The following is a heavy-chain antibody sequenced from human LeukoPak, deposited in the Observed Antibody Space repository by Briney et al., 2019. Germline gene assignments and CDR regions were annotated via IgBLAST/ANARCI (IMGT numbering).Heavy chain of an antibody. CDR1: GGSISSYY. Sequence: PSETLSLTCTVSGGSISSYYWSWIRQPPGKGLEWIGYIYHGSATYNPSLESRVTLSMDTSKNQDSLKMTSVTAADTAVYYCAREGGRQWLVSGALDSWGQGTLVTVSS. CDR2: IYHGSA. D-gene: IGHD6-19*01. J-gene: IGHJ5*01. CDR3: AREGGRQWLVSGALDS. V-gene: IGHV4-59*01.